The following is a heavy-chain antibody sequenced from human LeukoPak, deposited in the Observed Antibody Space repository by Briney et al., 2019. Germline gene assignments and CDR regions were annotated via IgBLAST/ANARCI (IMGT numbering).Heavy chain of an antibody. CDR2: ISGSGGST. V-gene: IGHV3-23*01. Sequence: GGSLRLSCAASGFTFSSYAMSWVRQAPGKGLEWVSAISGSGGSTYYADSVKGRFTISRDNSKNTLYLQMNSRRAEDTAVYYCAKGPHCSSTSCYYYYYYGMDVWGQGTTVTVSS. CDR1: GFTFSSYA. J-gene: IGHJ6*02. D-gene: IGHD2-2*01. CDR3: AKGPHCSSTSCYYYYYYGMDV.